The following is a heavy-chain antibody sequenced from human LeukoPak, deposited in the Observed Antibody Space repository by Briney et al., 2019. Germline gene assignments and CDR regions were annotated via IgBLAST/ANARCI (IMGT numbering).Heavy chain of an antibody. D-gene: IGHD3-10*01. CDR2: INHSEST. V-gene: IGHV4-34*01. Sequence: PSETLSLTCAVYGGSFSGYYWSWIRQPPGKGLKWIGKINHSESTNYNPSLKSRVTISVDTSKNQFSLKLSSVTAADTAVYYCARSPTVLYYYGSGSYRFDPWGQGTLVTVSS. CDR1: GGSFSGYY. CDR3: ARSPTVLYYYGSGSYRFDP. J-gene: IGHJ5*02.